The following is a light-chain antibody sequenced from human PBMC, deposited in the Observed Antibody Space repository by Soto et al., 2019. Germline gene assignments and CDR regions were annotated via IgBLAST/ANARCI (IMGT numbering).Light chain of an antibody. V-gene: IGKV3-15*01. CDR2: AAS. CDR3: QQYNNWPPIT. Sequence: EIVMTQSPATLSVSPGERATLSCRASQSVSGNFAWYQQKPGQAPRLLIYAASTRATGIPARFSGSGSGTEFTLTISSLQSEDFAVYYCQQYNNWPPITFGPGTKVEIK. CDR1: QSVSGN. J-gene: IGKJ3*01.